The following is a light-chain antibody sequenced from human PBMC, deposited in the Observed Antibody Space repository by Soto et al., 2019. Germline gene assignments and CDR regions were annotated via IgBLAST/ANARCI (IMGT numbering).Light chain of an antibody. Sequence: EIVLTQSPGTLSLSPGKRATLSCRASQTISRNSLAWYQQRPGLAPRLLVYGASKRATGIPDRFRGSGSGSEFTLTISGLEPEDFAVYFCQHFGSSPPVTFGQGTRLEIK. CDR3: QHFGSSPPVT. CDR1: QTISRNS. J-gene: IGKJ5*01. CDR2: GAS. V-gene: IGKV3-20*01.